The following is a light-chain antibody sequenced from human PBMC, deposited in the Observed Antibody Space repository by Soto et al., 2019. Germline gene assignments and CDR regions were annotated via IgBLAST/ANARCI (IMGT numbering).Light chain of an antibody. Sequence: AIRMTQSPSSLSASVGDRVTMSCRASQGIRNDLAWYQQKAGKAPKLLIFASSNLQSGVPSRFSGSGSGTDFTLTISRLQPEDFATYYCLQLYNFSWTFGQGTKVDNK. CDR1: QGIRND. V-gene: IGKV1-6*01. J-gene: IGKJ1*01. CDR3: LQLYNFSWT. CDR2: ASS.